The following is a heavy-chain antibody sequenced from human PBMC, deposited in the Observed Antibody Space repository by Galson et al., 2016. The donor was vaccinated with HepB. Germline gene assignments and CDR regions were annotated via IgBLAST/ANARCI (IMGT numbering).Heavy chain of an antibody. CDR1: GFTFSTYS. CDR2: ISSSSSYT. D-gene: IGHD1-1*01. J-gene: IGHJ6*03. Sequence: SLRLSCAAFGFTFSTYSINWVRQAPGKGLEWVSSISSSSSYTHYADSMKGRFTISRDNAKNSLSLQMNSLRAEDTAVYYCARAVASRWNLPYYYYMDVWGKGTTVTVSS. CDR3: ARAVASRWNLPYYYYMDV. V-gene: IGHV3-21*01.